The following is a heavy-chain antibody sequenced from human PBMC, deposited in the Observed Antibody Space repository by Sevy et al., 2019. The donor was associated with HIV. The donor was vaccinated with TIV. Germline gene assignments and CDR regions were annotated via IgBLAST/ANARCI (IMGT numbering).Heavy chain of an antibody. CDR3: AKLPSTVMFREKGY. CDR2: IKQDGSEK. J-gene: IGHJ4*02. D-gene: IGHD3-10*01. CDR1: GFTFSRYW. V-gene: IGHV3-7*03. Sequence: GGSLRLSCAVSGFTFSRYWMSWVRQAPGKGLEWVANIKQDGSEKYYVDSVKGRFTISRDNSKNTVSLQMSSLRAEDTAIYYCAKLPSTVMFREKGYWGQGTRVTVSS.